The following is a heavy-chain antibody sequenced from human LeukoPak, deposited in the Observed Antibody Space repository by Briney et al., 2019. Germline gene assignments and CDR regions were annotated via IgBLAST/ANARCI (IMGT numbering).Heavy chain of an antibody. V-gene: IGHV4-59*01. CDR3: ARGSYYFDY. Sequence: SETLSLTCTVSGGSISSYYWSWIRQPPGKGLGWIGYIYYSGSTNYNPSLKSRVTISVDTSKNQFSLKLSSVTAADTAEYYCARGSYYFDYWGQGTLVTVSS. CDR2: IYYSGST. CDR1: GGSISSYY. J-gene: IGHJ4*02.